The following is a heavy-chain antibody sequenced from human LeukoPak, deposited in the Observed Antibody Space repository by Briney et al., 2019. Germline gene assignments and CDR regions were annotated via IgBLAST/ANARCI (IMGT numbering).Heavy chain of an antibody. CDR1: GFTFSSYW. CDR3: ARARFYFDY. V-gene: IGHV3-7*01. Sequence: GGSLRLSCAASGFTFSSYWMSWVRQAPGKGLEWVANIKPDGSEKYYVDSVKGRFTISRGNAKNSLYLQMNSLSAEDTAVYYCARARFYFDYWGQGTLVTVSS. CDR2: IKPDGSEK. J-gene: IGHJ4*02.